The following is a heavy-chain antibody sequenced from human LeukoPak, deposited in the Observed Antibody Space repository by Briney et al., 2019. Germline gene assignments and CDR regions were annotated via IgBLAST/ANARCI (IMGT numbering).Heavy chain of an antibody. V-gene: IGHV4-34*01. J-gene: IGHJ6*02. CDR3: ARGRSALWLIDYYYGMDV. CDR2: INHSGST. D-gene: IGHD5-18*01. CDR1: GFTFSSYA. Sequence: PGGSLRLSCAASGFTFSSYAMSWVRQAPGKGLEWIGEINHSGSTNYNPSLKSRVTISVDTSKNQFSLKLSSVTAADTAVYYCARGRSALWLIDYYYGMDVWGQGTTVTVSS.